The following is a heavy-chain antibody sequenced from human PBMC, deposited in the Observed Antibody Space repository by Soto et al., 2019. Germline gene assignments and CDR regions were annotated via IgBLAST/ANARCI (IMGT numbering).Heavy chain of an antibody. D-gene: IGHD2-15*01. V-gene: IGHV3-66*01. CDR1: GFTVSSNY. Sequence: EVQLVESGGGLVQPGGSLRLSCAASGFTVSSNYMSWVRQAPGKGLEWVSVIYSGGSTNYADSVKGRFTISRDNSKNKVYLQMNSLRAEDTAVYYCAREGVVAASDWGQGTLVTVSS. CDR2: IYSGGST. J-gene: IGHJ4*02. CDR3: AREGVVAASD.